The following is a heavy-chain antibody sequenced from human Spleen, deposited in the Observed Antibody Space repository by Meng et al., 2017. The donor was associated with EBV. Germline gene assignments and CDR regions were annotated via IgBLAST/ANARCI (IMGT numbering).Heavy chain of an antibody. Sequence: QVHLVQSGAELKKPGASVTVSSQDSGYTFTSYGISWVRQAPGRGLEWMGWISAYNGNTNYPQKVQGRVTMTTNSSTSKAYMEVRSLRSDDTAIYYCTRDSAGGMSGWFDPWGQGTLVTVSS. CDR2: ISAYNGNT. CDR1: GYTFTSYG. V-gene: IGHV1-18*01. CDR3: TRDSAGGMSGWFDP. D-gene: IGHD3-10*01. J-gene: IGHJ5*02.